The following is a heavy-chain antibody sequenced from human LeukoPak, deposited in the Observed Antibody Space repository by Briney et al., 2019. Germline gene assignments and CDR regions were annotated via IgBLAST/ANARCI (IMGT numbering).Heavy chain of an antibody. V-gene: IGHV3-66*01. CDR2: IYSGGST. CDR1: GFTVSSNY. J-gene: IGHJ4*02. D-gene: IGHD1-26*01. CDR3: AREWELSHFDY. Sequence: GGSLRLSCAASGFTVSSNYMSWVRQAPGKGLEWVSVIYSGGSTYYADSVKGRFTISRDNSKNTLYLQMNSLRAEDTAVYYCAREWELSHFDYWGQGTLVTVSS.